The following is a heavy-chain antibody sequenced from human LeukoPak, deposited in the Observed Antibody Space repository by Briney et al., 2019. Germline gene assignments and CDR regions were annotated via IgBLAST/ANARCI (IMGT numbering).Heavy chain of an antibody. CDR1: GCTFSSYG. CDR3: AKGDSGVHY. V-gene: IGHV3-23*01. J-gene: IGHJ4*02. D-gene: IGHD1-26*01. CDR2: ISGSGGST. Sequence: GGSLRLSCAASGCTFSSYGMSWVRQAPGKGLEGVSAISGSGGSTYYADSVKGRFTISRDNSKNTMYLQMNSLRAEDTAVYYCAKGDSGVHYWGRGPLVTVSS.